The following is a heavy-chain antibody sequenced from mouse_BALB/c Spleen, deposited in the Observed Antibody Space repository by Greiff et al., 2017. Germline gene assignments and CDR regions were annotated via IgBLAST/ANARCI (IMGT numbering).Heavy chain of an antibody. CDR1: GFPITSGYY. CDR2: ITHSGET. Sequence: QVQLKESGPGLVKPSQSLFLACSITGFPITSGYYWIWIRQSPGKPLEWMGYITHSGETFYNPSLQSPISITRETSKNQFFLQLNSVTTEDTAMYYCAGAYYDYGAMDDWGQGTSVTVSS. D-gene: IGHD2-10*01. J-gene: IGHJ4*01. V-gene: IGHV12-3*02. CDR3: AGAYYDYGAMDD.